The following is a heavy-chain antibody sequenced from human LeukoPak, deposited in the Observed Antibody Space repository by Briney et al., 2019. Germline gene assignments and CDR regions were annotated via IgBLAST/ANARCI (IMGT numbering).Heavy chain of an antibody. CDR3: ARSGYCSSTSCYQEFDY. J-gene: IGHJ4*02. CDR2: INPNSGGT. V-gene: IGHV1-2*02. CDR1: GYTFTGYY. D-gene: IGHD2-2*01. Sequence: ASVKVSCKASGYTFTGYYMHWVRQAPGQGLEWMGWINPNSGGTNYAQKFQGRVTMTRDTSISTAYMELSRLRSDDTAVYYCARSGYCSSTSCYQEFDYWGQGTLVTVSS.